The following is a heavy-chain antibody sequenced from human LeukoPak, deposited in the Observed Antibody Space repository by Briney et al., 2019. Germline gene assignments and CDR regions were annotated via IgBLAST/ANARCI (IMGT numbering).Heavy chain of an antibody. Sequence: ASETLSLTCTVSGYSISSGYYWGWIRQPPGKGLEWIGSIYHSGSTYYNPSLKSRVTISMDTSKNQFSLKLTSVTSADTAVYYCARSLDPWGQGTLVIVSS. CDR3: ARSLDP. CDR2: IYHSGST. CDR1: GYSISSGYY. J-gene: IGHJ5*02. V-gene: IGHV4-38-2*02.